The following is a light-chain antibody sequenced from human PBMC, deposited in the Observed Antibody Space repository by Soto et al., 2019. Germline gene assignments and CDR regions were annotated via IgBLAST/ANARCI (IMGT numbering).Light chain of an antibody. CDR1: SSNIGAGYD. CDR2: GNR. J-gene: IGLJ3*02. Sequence: QSVLTQPPSVSGAPGQRVTISCTGSSSNIGAGYDVHWYQQLPGTAPKLLIYGNRYRPSGVPDRFSGSKSGTSASLAITGLQAEDEADYYCQSHDSSLSGWVFGGGTKLTVL. V-gene: IGLV1-40*01. CDR3: QSHDSSLSGWV.